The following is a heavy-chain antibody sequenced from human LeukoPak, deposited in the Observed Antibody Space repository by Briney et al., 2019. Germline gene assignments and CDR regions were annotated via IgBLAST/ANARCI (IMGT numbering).Heavy chain of an antibody. V-gene: IGHV1-18*01. J-gene: IGHJ5*02. CDR1: GYTFTSYG. CDR2: ISAYNGNT. CDR3: AREGRQSFGVVIGWFDP. Sequence: ASVKVSCKASGYTFTSYGISWVRQAPGQGLEWMGWISAYNGNTNYAQKPQGRVTMTTDTSTSTAYMELRSLRSDDTAVYYCAREGRQSFGVVIGWFDPWGQGTLVTVSS. D-gene: IGHD3-3*01.